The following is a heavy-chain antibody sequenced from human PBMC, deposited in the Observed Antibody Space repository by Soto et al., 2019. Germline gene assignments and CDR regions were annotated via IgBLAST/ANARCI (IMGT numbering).Heavy chain of an antibody. V-gene: IGHV1-69*13. CDR1: GGTFSNYA. J-gene: IGHJ4*02. CDR3: ARGDGNFPYFDS. D-gene: IGHD3-16*01. CDR2: IMPIFGRA. Sequence: SVKVSCKASGGTFSNYAFSWVRQAPGQGLEWLGGIMPIFGRADYAQKFRGRVTITADESTSTAHMELSSLRSEDTALYYCARGDGNFPYFDSWGEGTLVTVSS.